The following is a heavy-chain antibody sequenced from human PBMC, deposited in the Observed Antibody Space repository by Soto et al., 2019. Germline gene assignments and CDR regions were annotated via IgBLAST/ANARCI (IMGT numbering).Heavy chain of an antibody. CDR1: GFTFSSYA. CDR2: ISYDGSNK. J-gene: IGHJ4*02. D-gene: IGHD2-2*01. Sequence: PGGSLRLSCAASGFTFSSYAMHWVRQAPGKGLEWVAVISYDGSNKYYADSVKGRFTISRDNSKNTLYLQMNSLRAEDTAVYYCARDRLVPAAMGEFDYWGQGTLVTVSS. CDR3: ARDRLVPAAMGEFDY. V-gene: IGHV3-30-3*01.